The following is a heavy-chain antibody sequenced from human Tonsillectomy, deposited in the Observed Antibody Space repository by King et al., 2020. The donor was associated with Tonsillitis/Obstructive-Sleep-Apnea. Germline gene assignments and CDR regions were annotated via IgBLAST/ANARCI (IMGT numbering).Heavy chain of an antibody. J-gene: IGHJ4*02. Sequence: VQLLESGGGLVQPGGSLRLSCAASGFTFSSYAMSWVRQAPGKGLEWVSAISGSGGSTYYADSVKGRFTISRDNSKNTLYLQMNSLRAEDTAVYYCAKGHNYYDSSGYYYVFQYFDYWGQGTLVTVSS. CDR1: GFTFSSYA. V-gene: IGHV3-23*01. D-gene: IGHD3-22*01. CDR3: AKGHNYYDSSGYYYVFQYFDY. CDR2: ISGSGGST.